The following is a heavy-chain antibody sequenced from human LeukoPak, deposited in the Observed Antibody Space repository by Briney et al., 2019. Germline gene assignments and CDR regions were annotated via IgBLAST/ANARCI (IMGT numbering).Heavy chain of an antibody. Sequence: SETLSLTCTVSGGSIGSYLWTWLRRPAGKGLEWIGRIYTSGSTNYNPSLKSRVTMSVDTSKNQFSLKLSSVTAADTAVYFCARMRTVAGTGGYYFDYWGQGILVTVSS. J-gene: IGHJ4*02. CDR1: GGSIGSYL. D-gene: IGHD6-19*01. CDR2: IYTSGST. V-gene: IGHV4-4*07. CDR3: ARMRTVAGTGGYYFDY.